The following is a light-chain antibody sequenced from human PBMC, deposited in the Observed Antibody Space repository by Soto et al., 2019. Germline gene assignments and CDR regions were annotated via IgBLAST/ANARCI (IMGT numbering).Light chain of an antibody. CDR2: KTS. Sequence: DIQITKCPSTLSASIGDRVTITCRASQNIGVWLAWYQQKPGKVPYLLMYKTSTLEDGVPSRFSGSGSGTNFTLTISSLQLDDFATYYCQQWSLYSWTFGQGTKVDIK. CDR3: QQWSLYSWT. CDR1: QNIGVW. V-gene: IGKV1-5*03. J-gene: IGKJ1*01.